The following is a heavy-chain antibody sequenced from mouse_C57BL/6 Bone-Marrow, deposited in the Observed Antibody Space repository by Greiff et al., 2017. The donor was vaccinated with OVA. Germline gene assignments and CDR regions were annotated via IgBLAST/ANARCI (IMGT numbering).Heavy chain of an antibody. CDR1: GYAFSSSW. J-gene: IGHJ2*01. CDR2: IYPGDGDT. CDR3: ASLLAVFDY. V-gene: IGHV1-82*01. Sequence: QVQLQQSGPELVKPGASVKISCKASGYAFSSSWMNWVKQRPGKGLEWIGRIYPGDGDTNYNGKFKGKATLTADKSSSTAYMQLSSLTSEDSAVYFCASLLAVFDYWGQGTTLTVSS. D-gene: IGHD2-1*01.